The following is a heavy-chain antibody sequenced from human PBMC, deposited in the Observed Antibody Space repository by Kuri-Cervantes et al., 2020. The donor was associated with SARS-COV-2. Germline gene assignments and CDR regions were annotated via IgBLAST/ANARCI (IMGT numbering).Heavy chain of an antibody. CDR2: ISGSGGST. CDR3: ANTPLVDAFDI. J-gene: IGHJ3*02. Sequence: GGSLRLSCAASGLTFSSYAISWVRQAPGKGLEWVSAISGSGGSTYYADSVKGRFTISRDNSKNTLYLQVNSLRAEDTAVYYCANTPLVDAFDIWGQGTMVTVSS. D-gene: IGHD2-8*02. CDR1: GLTFSSYA. V-gene: IGHV3-23*01.